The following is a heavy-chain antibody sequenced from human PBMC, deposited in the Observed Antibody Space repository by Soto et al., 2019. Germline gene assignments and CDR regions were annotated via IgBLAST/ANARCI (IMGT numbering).Heavy chain of an antibody. Sequence: GESLKISCAASGFTFGNFVMNWVRQAPGKGLEWVAVISSDGSNKYYADSVKGRFSISRDNSKNTLSLQVNSLGAEDTAVYYCANLDFDYWGQGTLVTVSS. V-gene: IGHV3-30*18. CDR1: GFTFGNFV. J-gene: IGHJ4*02. CDR2: ISSDGSNK. CDR3: ANLDFDY.